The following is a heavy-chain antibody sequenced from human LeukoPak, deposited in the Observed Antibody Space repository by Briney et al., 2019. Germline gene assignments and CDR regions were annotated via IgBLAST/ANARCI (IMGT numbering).Heavy chain of an antibody. J-gene: IGHJ4*02. Sequence: GSLRLSCAASGFTFSSYAMSWIRQPPGKGLEWIGEINHSGSTNYNPSLKSRVTISVDTSKNQFSLKLSSVTAADTAVYYCARVGGRLIDYWGQGTLVTVSS. CDR3: ARVGGRLIDY. V-gene: IGHV4-34*01. D-gene: IGHD3-16*01. CDR1: GFTFSSYA. CDR2: INHSGST.